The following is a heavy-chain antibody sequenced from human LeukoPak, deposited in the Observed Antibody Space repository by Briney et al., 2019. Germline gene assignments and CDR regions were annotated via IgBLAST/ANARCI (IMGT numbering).Heavy chain of an antibody. Sequence: ASVTVSCKVSGYTLSELSMHWVRQSPGKGLEWMGGFDVAETDTIYAQKFQGRVTMTEDTSTDTAYMELNSLSSEDTAVYYCSSSGVEEWQGLHFWGQGTLVTVSS. CDR1: GYTLSELS. CDR2: FDVAETDT. D-gene: IGHD3-3*01. V-gene: IGHV1-24*01. J-gene: IGHJ4*02. CDR3: SSSGVEEWQGLHF.